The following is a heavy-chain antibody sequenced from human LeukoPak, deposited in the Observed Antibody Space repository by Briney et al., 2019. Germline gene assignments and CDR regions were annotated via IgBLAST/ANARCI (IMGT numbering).Heavy chain of an antibody. V-gene: IGHV4-59*01. J-gene: IGHJ4*02. D-gene: IGHD6-19*01. CDR1: GGSISSYY. Sequence: SETLSLTCTVSGGSISSYYWSWIRQPPGKGLEWIGYIYYSGSTNYNPSLKSRVTISVDTSKNQFSLKLSSVTAADTAVYYCARAIAVAGPSGYFDYWGQGTLVTVSS. CDR3: ARAIAVAGPSGYFDY. CDR2: IYYSGST.